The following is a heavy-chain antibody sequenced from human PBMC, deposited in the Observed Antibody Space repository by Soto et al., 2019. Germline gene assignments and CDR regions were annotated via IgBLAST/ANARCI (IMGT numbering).Heavy chain of an antibody. Sequence: PSETLSLTCTVSGGSISSCDYYWSWIRQPPGKGLEWIGYIYYSGSTYYNPSLKSRVTISVDTSKNQFSLKLSSVTAADTAVYYCASSFVDTAMVSTYYFDYWGQGTLVTVSS. J-gene: IGHJ4*02. CDR2: IYYSGST. D-gene: IGHD5-18*01. CDR1: GGSISSCDYY. V-gene: IGHV4-30-4*01. CDR3: ASSFVDTAMVSTYYFDY.